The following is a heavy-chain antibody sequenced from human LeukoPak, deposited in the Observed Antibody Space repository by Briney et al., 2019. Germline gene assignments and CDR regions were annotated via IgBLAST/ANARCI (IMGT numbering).Heavy chain of an antibody. D-gene: IGHD1-14*01. CDR2: IRYNGNNQ. V-gene: IGHV3-30*02. CDR1: GFTFNNYG. J-gene: IGHJ3*02. Sequence: GGSLRLSCAASGFTFNNYGMHWVRQAPGKGLEWVAFIRYNGNNQYYADSVKGRFTISRDNSKNTLYLQMNSLKTEDTAVYYCTTRNAFDIWGQGTMVTVSS. CDR3: TTRNAFDI.